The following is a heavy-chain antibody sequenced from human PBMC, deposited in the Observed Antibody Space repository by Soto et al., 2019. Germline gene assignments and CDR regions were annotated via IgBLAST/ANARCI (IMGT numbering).Heavy chain of an antibody. CDR1: GYSFTTYW. Sequence: GESLKISCKGSGYSFTTYWIGWVRQMPGKGLEWMGIIYPGDSDTRYSPSFQGQVTISVDKSISTVYLQWSSLRASDTAMYYCARHGSYSGWFYWGQGPLVTVSS. CDR2: IYPGDSDT. J-gene: IGHJ4*02. V-gene: IGHV5-51*01. D-gene: IGHD6-19*01. CDR3: ARHGSYSGWFY.